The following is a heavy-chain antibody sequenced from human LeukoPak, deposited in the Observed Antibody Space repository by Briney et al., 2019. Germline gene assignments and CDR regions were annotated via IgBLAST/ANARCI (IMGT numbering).Heavy chain of an antibody. CDR1: GFTFDDYA. CDR2: ISWNSGSI. Sequence: GRSLRLSCAASGFTFDDYAMHWVRQAPGKGLEWVSGISWNSGSIGYADSVKGRFTISRDNAKNSLYLQMDSLRAEDTAVYYCAKDPEKGLAVARLEHWGQGTLVTVSS. CDR3: AKDPEKGLAVARLEH. D-gene: IGHD6-19*01. J-gene: IGHJ5*02. V-gene: IGHV3-9*01.